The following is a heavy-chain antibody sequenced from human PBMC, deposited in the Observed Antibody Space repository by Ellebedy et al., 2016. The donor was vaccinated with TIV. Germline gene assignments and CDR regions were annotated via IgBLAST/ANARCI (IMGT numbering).Heavy chain of an antibody. J-gene: IGHJ6*02. V-gene: IGHV3-11*01. CDR3: ARRRFGESLTYYYYYGMDV. CDR1: GFTFSDYY. Sequence: GGSLRLXCAASGFTFSDYYMSWIRQAPGKGLEWVSYISSSGSTIYYADSVKGRFTISRDNAKNSLYLQMNSLRAEDTAVYYCARRRFGESLTYYYYYGMDVWGQGTTVTVSS. D-gene: IGHD3-10*01. CDR2: ISSSGSTI.